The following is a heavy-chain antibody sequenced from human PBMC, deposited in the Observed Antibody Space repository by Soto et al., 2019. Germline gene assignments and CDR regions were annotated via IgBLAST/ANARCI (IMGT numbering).Heavy chain of an antibody. CDR2: IYYSGST. V-gene: IGHV4-31*03. Sequence: PSETLSLTCTVSGGSISSGGYYWSWIRQHPGKGLEWIGYIYYSGSTYYNPSLKSRVTISVDTSKNQFSLKLSSVTAADTAVYYCARDSSHGAFDIWGQGTMVTVSS. CDR3: ARDSSHGAFDI. CDR1: GGSISSGGYY. J-gene: IGHJ3*02.